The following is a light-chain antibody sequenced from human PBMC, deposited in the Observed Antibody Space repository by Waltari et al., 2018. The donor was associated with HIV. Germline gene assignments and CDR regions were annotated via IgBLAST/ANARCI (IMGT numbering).Light chain of an antibody. CDR3: GTWDPRLSVGV. CDR1: SSTLPPDY. V-gene: IGLV1-51*01. CDR2: DNN. Sequence: QSVLTQPPSVSAPPGQTAPISCSGVSSTLPPDYVSWYQHVPGAAPKLLIYDNNKRPSGIPDRFSGSKSGTSATLDITGLQTGDEADYYCGTWDPRLSVGVFGGGTKLTVL. J-gene: IGLJ2*01.